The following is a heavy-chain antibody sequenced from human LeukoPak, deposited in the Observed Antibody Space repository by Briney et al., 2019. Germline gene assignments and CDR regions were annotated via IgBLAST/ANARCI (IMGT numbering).Heavy chain of an antibody. CDR1: GGSFSGYY. J-gene: IGHJ4*02. Sequence: SETLSLTCAVYGGSFSGYYWSWIRQPPGKGLEWIGEINHSGSTNYNPSLKSRVTISVDTSKNQFSLKLSSVTAADTAVYYCARGRRPRYCSSTNCSRANFDYWGQGTLVTVSS. CDR2: INHSGST. V-gene: IGHV4-34*01. D-gene: IGHD2-2*01. CDR3: ARGRRPRYCSSTNCSRANFDY.